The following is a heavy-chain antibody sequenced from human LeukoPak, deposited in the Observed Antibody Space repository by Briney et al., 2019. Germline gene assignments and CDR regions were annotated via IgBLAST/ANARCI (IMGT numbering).Heavy chain of an antibody. CDR1: TYTFTDCG. CDR3: AREKAYMDV. CDR2: ISGYNGKT. J-gene: IGHJ6*03. Sequence: ASVKVSCKASTYTFTDCGISWVRQAPGQGLEWMGWISGYNGKTNYAQKLQGRVTMTTDTSTSTAYMELRSLRSDDTAVYYCAREKAYMDVWGKGTTVTISS. V-gene: IGHV1-18*01.